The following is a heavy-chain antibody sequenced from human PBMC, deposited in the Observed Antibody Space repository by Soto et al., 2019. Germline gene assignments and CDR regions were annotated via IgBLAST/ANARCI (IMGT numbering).Heavy chain of an antibody. CDR2: FSATSENT. CDR1: GFFFSSYT. Sequence: EVQLLESGGGLVQPGGSLRLSCVGSGFFFSSYTMTWVRQAPGKGLEWVSSFSATSENTYYADSVRGRFTISRDNSKNTLFRQMNSLTAEDTAMYYCAKARDQQWVRLPFDYWGQGNLVIVSS. J-gene: IGHJ4*02. CDR3: AKARDQQWVRLPFDY. V-gene: IGHV3-23*01. D-gene: IGHD6-19*01.